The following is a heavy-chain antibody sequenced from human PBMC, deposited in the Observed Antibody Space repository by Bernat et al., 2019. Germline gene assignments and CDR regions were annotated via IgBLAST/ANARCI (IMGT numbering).Heavy chain of an antibody. V-gene: IGHV3-21*01. CDR1: GFTFSAFT. CDR2: ITGRSSKI. J-gene: IGHJ4*02. Sequence: EVQLVESGGGLVKPGGSLRVSCATSGFTFSAFTMNWVRQAPGKGLEWVASITGRSSKIYYADSMTGRFTSSSDNAEKSLYVQMNSLRAEDTAVYYWAGGNRGLLDYWGQGTLVTVSS. D-gene: IGHD1/OR15-1a*01. CDR3: AGGNRGLLDY.